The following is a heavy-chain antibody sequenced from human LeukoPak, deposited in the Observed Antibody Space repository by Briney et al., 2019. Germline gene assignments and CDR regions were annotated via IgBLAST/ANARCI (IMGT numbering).Heavy chain of an antibody. V-gene: IGHV3-48*03. J-gene: IGHJ5*02. D-gene: IGHD4-17*01. CDR1: GFTFSSYE. Sequence: GGSLRLSCAASGFTFSSYEMNWVRQAPGKGLEWVSYISSSGSTIYYADSVKGRFTISRDNAKNSLYLQMNSLRAEDTAVYYCAREGYGDYISWFDPWGQGTLVTVSS. CDR2: ISSSGSTI. CDR3: AREGYGDYISWFDP.